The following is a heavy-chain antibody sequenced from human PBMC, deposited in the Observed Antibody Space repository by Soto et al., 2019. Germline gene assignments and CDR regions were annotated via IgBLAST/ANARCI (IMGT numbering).Heavy chain of an antibody. CDR3: ARGPYSGYDPFDY. J-gene: IGHJ4*02. CDR2: ISSSSSTI. CDR1: GFAFSSYS. D-gene: IGHD5-12*01. V-gene: IGHV3-48*02. Sequence: GGSLRLSCAASGFAFSSYSMNWVRQAPGKGLEWVSYISSSSSTIYYADSVKGRFTISRDNAKNSLYLQMNSLRDEDTAVYYCARGPYSGYDPFDYWGQGTLVTVSS.